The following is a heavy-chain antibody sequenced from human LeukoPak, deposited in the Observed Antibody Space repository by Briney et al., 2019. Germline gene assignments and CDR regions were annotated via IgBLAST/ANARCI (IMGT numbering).Heavy chain of an antibody. D-gene: IGHD3-22*01. J-gene: IGHJ3*02. CDR1: GGSISSYY. Sequence: TSETLSLTCTVSGGSISSYYWSWIRQPPGKGLEWIGYIYYSGSTNYNPSLKSRVTISVDTSKNQFSLKLSPVTAADTAVYYCARAQPPYYYDSSYAFDIWGQGTMVTVSS. V-gene: IGHV4-59*01. CDR3: ARAQPPYYYDSSYAFDI. CDR2: IYYSGST.